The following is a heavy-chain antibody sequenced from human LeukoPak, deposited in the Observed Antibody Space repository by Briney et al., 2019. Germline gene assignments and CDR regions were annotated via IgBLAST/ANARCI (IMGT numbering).Heavy chain of an antibody. V-gene: IGHV3-30*18. Sequence: GGSLRLSCAASGFTFSSYGMHWVRQAPGKGLEWVAGISYDGINQYYADSVKGRFTISRDNSKNTLDLQMNSLRFEDTAVYYCAKDDRSGWFPSIDCWGQGTLVTVSS. D-gene: IGHD6-19*01. CDR3: AKDDRSGWFPSIDC. CDR2: ISYDGINQ. J-gene: IGHJ4*02. CDR1: GFTFSSYG.